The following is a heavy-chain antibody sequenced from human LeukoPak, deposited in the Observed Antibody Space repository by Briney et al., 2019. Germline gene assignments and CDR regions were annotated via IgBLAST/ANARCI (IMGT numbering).Heavy chain of an antibody. V-gene: IGHV4-38-2*01. Sequence: SETLSLTCAVSGYSISRGYHWGWIRQPPGKALEWIGSIHHSGSTYYNSSLKSRVTISVDTSKNQFSLKVSSVTAADAAVYYCARVNWNPDYWGQGTLVTVSS. J-gene: IGHJ4*02. D-gene: IGHD1-1*01. CDR2: IHHSGST. CDR1: GYSISRGYH. CDR3: ARVNWNPDY.